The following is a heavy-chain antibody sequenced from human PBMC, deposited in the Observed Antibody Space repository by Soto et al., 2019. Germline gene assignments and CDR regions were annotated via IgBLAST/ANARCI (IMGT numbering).Heavy chain of an antibody. V-gene: IGHV3-33*01. CDR2: IWYDGSNK. Sequence: PGGSLRLSCAASGFTFSSYGMHWVRQAPGKGLEWVAVIWYDGSNKYYADSVKGRFTISRDNSKNTRYLQMNSLRAEDTAVYYCARDTDYYDSSGYYTRFDYWGQGTLVTVSS. CDR1: GFTFSSYG. J-gene: IGHJ4*02. D-gene: IGHD3-22*01. CDR3: ARDTDYYDSSGYYTRFDY.